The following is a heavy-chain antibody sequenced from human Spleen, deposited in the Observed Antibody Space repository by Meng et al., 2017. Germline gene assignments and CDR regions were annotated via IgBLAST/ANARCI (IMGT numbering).Heavy chain of an antibody. J-gene: IGHJ4*02. CDR3: ARSPIDKYDLSALPLDY. V-gene: IGHV3-23*01. CDR1: GFTLTNYA. Sequence: GGSLRLSCAASGFTLTNYAMNWVRQGPGKGLDWVSGISGSGIKTHYADSVKGRFTISRDNSKNTVFLQINSLRVEDTAVYYCARSPIDKYDLSALPLDYWGQGTLVTVSS. D-gene: IGHD3-16*01. CDR2: ISGSGIKT.